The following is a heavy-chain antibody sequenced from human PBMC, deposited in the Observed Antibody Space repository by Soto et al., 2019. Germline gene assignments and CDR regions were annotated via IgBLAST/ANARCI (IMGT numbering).Heavy chain of an antibody. CDR3: AKERDARGYFDY. Sequence: EVQLLESGGGLVQPGGSLRLSCAASGFTFSTYSMSWVRQAPGQGLEWVSAITGSGTNTYYVDSAKGRFTISRDNSKNTLYLQMNSLRAEDTALYYCAKERDARGYFDYWGQGTLVTVSS. D-gene: IGHD6-6*01. J-gene: IGHJ4*02. CDR1: GFTFSTYS. V-gene: IGHV3-23*01. CDR2: ITGSGTNT.